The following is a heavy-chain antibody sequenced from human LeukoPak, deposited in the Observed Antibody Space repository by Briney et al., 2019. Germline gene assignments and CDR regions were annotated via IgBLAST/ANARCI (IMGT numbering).Heavy chain of an antibody. CDR1: GYTFTSYD. V-gene: IGHV1-8*03. CDR2: MNPNSGNT. Sequence: ASVKVSCKASGYTFTSYDINWVRQATGQGLEWMGWMNPNSGNTGYAQKFQGRVTITRNTSISTAYMELSSLRSEDTAVYYCARGRYSYGSGDTDGKEDYWGQGTLVTVSS. J-gene: IGHJ4*02. D-gene: IGHD5-18*01. CDR3: ARGRYSYGSGDTDGKEDY.